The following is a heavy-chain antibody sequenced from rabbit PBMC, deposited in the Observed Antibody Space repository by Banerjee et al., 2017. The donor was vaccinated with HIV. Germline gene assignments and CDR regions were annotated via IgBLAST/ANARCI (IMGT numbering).Heavy chain of an antibody. D-gene: IGHD4-2*01. CDR2: IYTGSGNT. CDR3: ARGAGIHYADL. CDR1: GFSFSSYYY. V-gene: IGHV1S45*01. Sequence: QQQLEESGGGLVQPEGSLTLTCTASGFSFSSYYYMFWVRQAPGKGLEWIGCIYTGSGNTAYASWAKGRFTISKTSSTTVTLQMTSLTAADTATYFCARGAGIHYADLWGPGTLVTVS. J-gene: IGHJ4*01.